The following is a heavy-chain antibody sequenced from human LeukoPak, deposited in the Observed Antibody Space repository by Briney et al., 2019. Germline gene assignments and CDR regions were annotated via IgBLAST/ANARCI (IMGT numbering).Heavy chain of an antibody. CDR2: INADNDGS. J-gene: IGHJ3*02. CDR3: ARKRGVGVDTNAFDM. CDR1: GYTITDYY. V-gene: IGHV1-2*02. Sequence: ASVKVSCKAFGYTITDYYMHWVRHAPGQGLEWMGWINADNDGSTYAQKFQGRVTMTRDTSISTAYMELSRLRFDDTAVYFCARKRGVGVDTNAFDMWGQGTMVTVSS. D-gene: IGHD3-3*01.